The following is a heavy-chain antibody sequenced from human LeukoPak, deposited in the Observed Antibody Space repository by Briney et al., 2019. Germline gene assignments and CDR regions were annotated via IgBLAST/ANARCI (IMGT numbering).Heavy chain of an antibody. CDR2: ISSGGGST. Sequence: GGSLRLSCAASGFTFSSYAMSWVRQAPGKGLKWVSTISSGGGSTYYADSVKGRFTITRDNSENTLYLQMHSLRAEDTAVYYCARDRPNYYGSDGHYYRRDGDYWGRGTLVSVSS. CDR3: ARDRPNYYGSDGHYYRRDGDY. J-gene: IGHJ4*02. V-gene: IGHV3-23*01. CDR1: GFTFSSYA. D-gene: IGHD3-22*01.